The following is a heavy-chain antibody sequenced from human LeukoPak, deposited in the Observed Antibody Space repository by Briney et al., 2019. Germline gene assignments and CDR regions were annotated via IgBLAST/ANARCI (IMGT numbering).Heavy chain of an antibody. V-gene: IGHV3-53*01. CDR3: ARAPGIAAAGTPYFDY. CDR1: GFTVSSNY. Sequence: TGVSLRLSCAASGFTVSSNYMSWVRQAPGKGLEWVSVKYSGGSTYYADSVKGRFTISRDNSKNTLYLQMNSLRAEDTAVYYCARAPGIAAAGTPYFDYWGQGTLVTVSS. CDR2: KYSGGST. D-gene: IGHD6-13*01. J-gene: IGHJ4*02.